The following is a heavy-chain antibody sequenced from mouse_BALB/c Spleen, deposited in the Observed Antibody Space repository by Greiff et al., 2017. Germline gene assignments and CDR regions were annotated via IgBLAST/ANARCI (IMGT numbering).Heavy chain of an antibody. CDR1: GYSITSDYA. J-gene: IGHJ4*01. CDR3: ARSPRGYAMDY. CDR2: ISYSGST. Sequence: DVKLQESGPGLVKPSQSLSLTCTVTGYSITSDYAWNWIRQFPGNKLEWMGYISYSGSTSYNPSLKSRISITRDTSKNQFFLQLNSVTTEDTATYYCARSPRGYAMDYWGQGTSVTVSS. V-gene: IGHV3-2*02.